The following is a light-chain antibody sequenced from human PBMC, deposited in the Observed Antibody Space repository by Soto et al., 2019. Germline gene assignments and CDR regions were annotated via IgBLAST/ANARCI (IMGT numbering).Light chain of an antibody. CDR1: SSDIGSYKL. CDR2: EDS. Sequence: QSALTQPASVSGSLGQSITISCTGTSSDIGSYKLVSWYQQHPDKAPKLMIYEDSKRPSGVSDRFSGSKSGTTASLTISGLQAEDEADYYCCSYAGSDTVLFGGGTKLTVL. V-gene: IGLV2-23*01. J-gene: IGLJ2*01. CDR3: CSYAGSDTVL.